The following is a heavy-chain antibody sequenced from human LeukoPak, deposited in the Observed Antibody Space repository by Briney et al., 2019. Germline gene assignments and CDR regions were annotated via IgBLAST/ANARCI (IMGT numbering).Heavy chain of an antibody. CDR3: ARDDYYDSSGYYYGGDY. D-gene: IGHD3-22*01. CDR1: GGSISSYY. J-gene: IGHJ4*02. V-gene: IGHV4-4*07. Sequence: SETLSLTCTVSGGSISSYYWSWIRQPAGKGLEWIGRIYTSGSTNYNPSLKSRVTISVDTSKNQFSLKLSSVTAADTAVYYCARDDYYDSSGYYYGGDYWGQGTLVTVSS. CDR2: IYTSGST.